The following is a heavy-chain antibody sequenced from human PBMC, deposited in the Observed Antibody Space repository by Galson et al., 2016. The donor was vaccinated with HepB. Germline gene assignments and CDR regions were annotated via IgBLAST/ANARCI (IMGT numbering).Heavy chain of an antibody. J-gene: IGHJ4*02. CDR1: GYTFSNYW. Sequence: QSGAEVKKPGESLKISCTGFGYTFSNYWIAWVRQMPGKGLEWVGIIFPGDSDITYSPSFQGQVTISADKSISTAYLQWSSLKASDTAIYYCARREGYCSGGRCNGFDYWGQGTLVSVSS. CDR3: ARREGYCSGGRCNGFDY. D-gene: IGHD2-15*01. V-gene: IGHV5-51*01. CDR2: IFPGDSDI.